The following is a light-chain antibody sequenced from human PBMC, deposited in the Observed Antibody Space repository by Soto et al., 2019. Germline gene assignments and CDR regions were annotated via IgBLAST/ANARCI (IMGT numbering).Light chain of an antibody. Sequence: DIQMTQSPSTLSASVGDRVTITCRASQSISSWLAWYQQKPGKAPKLLIYDASSLESGVPSRFSGSGSGTEFTLTISSLQPDDFATYYCQQYNSYMAFGQWTKVEIK. CDR1: QSISSW. CDR2: DAS. J-gene: IGKJ1*01. V-gene: IGKV1-5*01. CDR3: QQYNSYMA.